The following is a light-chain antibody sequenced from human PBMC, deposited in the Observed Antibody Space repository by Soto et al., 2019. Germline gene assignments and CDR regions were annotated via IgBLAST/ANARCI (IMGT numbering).Light chain of an antibody. CDR1: QSVSSSY. V-gene: IGKV3-20*01. J-gene: IGKJ2*01. CDR3: QQYGSSLYT. CDR2: VAS. Sequence: EIVLTQSPGTLSLSPGERATLSCRASQSVSSSYLAWYQQKPGQAPRLLIYVASSRATGIPDRFSGSGSGTDCTLTISRLEPEDFAVYYCQQYGSSLYTFGQGTKLEIK.